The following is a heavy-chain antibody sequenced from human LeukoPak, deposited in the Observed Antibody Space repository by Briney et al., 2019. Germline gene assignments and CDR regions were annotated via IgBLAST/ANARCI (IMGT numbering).Heavy chain of an antibody. D-gene: IGHD6-19*01. Sequence: PGRSLRLPCAASGFTFSSYGMHWVRQAPGKGLEWVAVIWYDGSNKYYADSVKGRFTISRDNSKNTLYLQMNSLRAEDTAVYYCARTIAVAVDAFDIWGQGTMVTVSS. CDR3: ARTIAVAVDAFDI. CDR1: GFTFSSYG. V-gene: IGHV3-33*01. CDR2: IWYDGSNK. J-gene: IGHJ3*02.